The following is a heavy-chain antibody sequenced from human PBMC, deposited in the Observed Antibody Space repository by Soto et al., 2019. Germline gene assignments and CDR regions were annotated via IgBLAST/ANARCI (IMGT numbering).Heavy chain of an antibody. CDR1: GYTFTTYG. CDR2: SSAYNGNT. V-gene: IGHV1-18*01. CDR3: ARERMDSLADRRSFEV. J-gene: IGHJ3*01. D-gene: IGHD2-2*03. Sequence: GASVKVSCKASGYTFTTYGISWARQAPGQGLEWMGWSSAYNGNTNYAQKPQGRVTMTTDTSTSTAYMELRSLRSDDTAIYYCARERMDSLADRRSFEVCGKGKM.